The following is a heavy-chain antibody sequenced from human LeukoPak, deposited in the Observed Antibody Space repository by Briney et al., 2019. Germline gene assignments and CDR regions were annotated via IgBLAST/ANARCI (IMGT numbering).Heavy chain of an antibody. CDR2: ISSSSSYI. CDR1: GFTFSSYS. J-gene: IGHJ6*02. D-gene: IGHD1-26*01. V-gene: IGHV3-21*04. CDR3: ARGLGDGMDV. Sequence: GGSLRLSCAASGFTFSSYSMNWVRQAPGKGLEWVSSISSSSSYIYYADSVKGRFTISRDNSKNTLYLQMNSLRAEDTAVYYCARGLGDGMDVWGQGTTVTVSS.